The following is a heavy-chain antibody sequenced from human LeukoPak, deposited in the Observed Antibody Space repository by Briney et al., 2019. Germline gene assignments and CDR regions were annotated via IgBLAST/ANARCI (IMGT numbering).Heavy chain of an antibody. CDR2: MNPNSGNT. CDR1: GYTFTSYD. V-gene: IGHV1-8*03. Sequence: ASVKVSCKASGYTFTSYDINWVRQATGQGLEWMGWMNPNSGNTGYAQKFQGRVTITRNTSISTAYMELSSLRSEDTAVYYCARGRGGYCSSTSCYRVGWFDPWGQGTLVTVSS. J-gene: IGHJ5*02. CDR3: ARGRGGYCSSTSCYRVGWFDP. D-gene: IGHD2-2*01.